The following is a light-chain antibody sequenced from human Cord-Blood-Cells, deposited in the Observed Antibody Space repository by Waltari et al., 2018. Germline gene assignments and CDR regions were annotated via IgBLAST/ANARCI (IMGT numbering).Light chain of an antibody. Sequence: QSALTPPASVSGSPGQSITISCTGSSSYVGRYNLVSWYQQHPGKAPKLMIYEVSKRPSGVSKRFSGSKSGNTASLTISGLQAEDEADYYCCSYAGSSTFYVFGTGTKVTVL. CDR3: CSYAGSSTFYV. J-gene: IGLJ1*01. V-gene: IGLV2-23*02. CDR2: EVS. CDR1: SSYVGRYNL.